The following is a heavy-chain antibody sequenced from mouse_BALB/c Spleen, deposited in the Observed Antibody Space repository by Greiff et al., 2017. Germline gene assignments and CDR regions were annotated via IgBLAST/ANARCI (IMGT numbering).Heavy chain of an antibody. J-gene: IGHJ1*01. V-gene: IGHV5-12-2*01. CDR1: GFTFSSYT. Sequence: DVMLVESGAGLVQPGGSLKLSCAASGFTFSSYTMSWVRQTPEKRLEWVAYISNGGGSTYYPDTVKGRFTISRDNAKNTLYLQMSSLKTEDTAMYYGARQDTDYYSRSYYDFDDWGAGTTVTVSS. D-gene: IGHD1-1*01. CDR3: ARQDTDYYSRSYYDFDD. CDR2: ISNGGGST.